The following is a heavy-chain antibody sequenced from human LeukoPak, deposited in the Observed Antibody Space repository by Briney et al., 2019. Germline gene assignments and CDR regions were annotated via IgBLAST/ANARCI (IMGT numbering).Heavy chain of an antibody. V-gene: IGHV3-53*01. CDR1: GFTVSSNY. CDR3: ARVNITASSSWGIIDY. J-gene: IGHJ4*02. CDR2: IYSGGST. D-gene: IGHD6-13*01. Sequence: GGSLRLSCAASGFTVSSNYMSWVRQAPGKGLEWVSVIYSGGSTYYADSVKGRFTISRDNSKNTLYLQMNSLRAEDTAVYYCARVNITASSSWGIIDYWGQGTLVTVSS.